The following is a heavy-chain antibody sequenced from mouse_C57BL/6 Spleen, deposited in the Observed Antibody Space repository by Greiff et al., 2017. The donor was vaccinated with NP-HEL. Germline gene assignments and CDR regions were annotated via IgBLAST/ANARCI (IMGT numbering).Heavy chain of an antibody. J-gene: IGHJ3*01. CDR3: ARPYGSSSWFAY. CDR1: GYTFTSYW. D-gene: IGHD1-1*01. Sequence: VQLQQPGAELVRPGTSVKLSCKASGYTFTSYWMHWVKQRPGQGLEWIGVIDPSDSYTNYNQKFTGKATLTVDTSSSTAYMQLSSLTSEDSAVYYCARPYGSSSWFAYWGQGTLVTVSA. V-gene: IGHV1-59*01. CDR2: IDPSDSYT.